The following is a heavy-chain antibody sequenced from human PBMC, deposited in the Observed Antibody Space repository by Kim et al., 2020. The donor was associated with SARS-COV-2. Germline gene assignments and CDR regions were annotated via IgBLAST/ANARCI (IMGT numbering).Heavy chain of an antibody. V-gene: IGHV3-7*03. CDR3: ARVPPEYKLLEGMDV. Sequence: GGSLRLSCAASGFTFSSYWMSWVRQAPGKGLEWVANIKQDGSEKYYVDSVKGRFTISRDNAKNSLYLQMNSLRAEDTAVYYCARVPPEYKLLEGMDVWGQGTTVTVSS. D-gene: IGHD2-2*01. CDR2: IKQDGSEK. J-gene: IGHJ6*02. CDR1: GFTFSSYW.